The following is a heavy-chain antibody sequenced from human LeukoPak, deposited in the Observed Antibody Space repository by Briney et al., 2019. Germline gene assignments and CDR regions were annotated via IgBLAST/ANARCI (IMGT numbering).Heavy chain of an antibody. D-gene: IGHD2-2*03. CDR2: INPNSGGT. J-gene: IGHJ5*02. CDR1: GYTFTGYY. V-gene: IGHV1-2*02. Sequence: ASVKVSCKASGYTFTGYYMRWVRQAPGQGLEWMGWINPNSGGTNYAQKFQGRVTMTRDTSISTAYMELSRLRSDDTAVYYCAREMGIVVVPAAYNWFDPWGQGTLVTVSS. CDR3: AREMGIVVVPAAYNWFDP.